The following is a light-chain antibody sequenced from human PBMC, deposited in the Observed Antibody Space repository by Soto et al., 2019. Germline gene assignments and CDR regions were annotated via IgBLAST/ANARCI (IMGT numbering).Light chain of an antibody. CDR2: DAS. CDR3: KQRSNWPPI. Sequence: EIVMTQSPATLSVSPGERATLSCRASQSVSSKLAWYQQKPGQAPRLLIYDASTRATGIPARFSGSGSGTDFTLTIRSLEPEDFAVYYCKQRSNWPPIFGGGTKVDIK. CDR1: QSVSSK. V-gene: IGKV3-11*01. J-gene: IGKJ4*01.